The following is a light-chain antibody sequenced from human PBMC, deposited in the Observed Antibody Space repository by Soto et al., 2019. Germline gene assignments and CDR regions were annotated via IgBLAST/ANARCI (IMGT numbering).Light chain of an antibody. J-gene: IGKJ3*01. CDR1: QGISNY. CDR2: AAS. Sequence: DIPMTQSPSSLSASVGDRVTITCRASQGISNYLAWYQQKPGKVPKLLIYAASTLQSGVPSRFSGSGSGTDFTFTISSLQPEDVATYYCQKYNSAPLFTFGPGTKVDIK. CDR3: QKYNSAPLFT. V-gene: IGKV1-27*01.